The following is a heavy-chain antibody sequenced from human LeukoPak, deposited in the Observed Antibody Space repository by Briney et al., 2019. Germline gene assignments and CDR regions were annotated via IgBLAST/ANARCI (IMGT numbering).Heavy chain of an antibody. D-gene: IGHD1-14*01. CDR2: ITPLFGTA. J-gene: IGHJ1*01. CDR1: GGTFIKYT. CDR3: ARDSSDIRNLIAH. Sequence: ASVKVSCKASGGTFIKYTISWVRQRPGQGLEWMGGITPLFGTANYAQKFQGRVTITADESAGTAYMELSSLRSEDTAVYYCARDSSDIRNLIAHWGQGTLVTVSS. V-gene: IGHV1-69*13.